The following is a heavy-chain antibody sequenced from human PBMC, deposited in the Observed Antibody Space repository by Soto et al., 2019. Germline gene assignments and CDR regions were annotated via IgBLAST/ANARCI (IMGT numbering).Heavy chain of an antibody. V-gene: IGHV2-5*02. CDR2: IYWDDDK. J-gene: IGHJ3*02. Sequence: QITLKESGPTLVKPTQTLTLTCTFSGFSLSTSGVGVGWIRQPPGKALEWLALIYWDDDKRYSPSLKSRLTITKDTSKNQVVLTMTNMDPVDTATYYCAHGALSSWSGRHDAFDIWGQGTMVTVSS. D-gene: IGHD6-13*01. CDR1: GFSLSTSGVG. CDR3: AHGALSSWSGRHDAFDI.